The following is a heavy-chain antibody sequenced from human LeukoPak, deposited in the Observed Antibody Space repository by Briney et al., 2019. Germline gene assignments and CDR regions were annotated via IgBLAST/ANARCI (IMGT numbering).Heavy chain of an antibody. CDR1: GFTFSSYS. Sequence: GGSLRLSCAASGFTFSSYSMNWVRQAPGKGLEWVSSISSSSSYIYYADSVKGRFTISGDNAKNSLYLQMNSLRAEDTAVYYCASGSGSIDYWGQGTLVTVSS. D-gene: IGHD1-26*01. CDR2: ISSSSSYI. V-gene: IGHV3-21*01. CDR3: ASGSGSIDY. J-gene: IGHJ4*02.